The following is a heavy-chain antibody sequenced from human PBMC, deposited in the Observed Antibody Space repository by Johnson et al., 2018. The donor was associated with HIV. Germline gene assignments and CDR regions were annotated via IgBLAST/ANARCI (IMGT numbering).Heavy chain of an antibody. CDR1: GFTFSRFA. J-gene: IGHJ3*02. Sequence: QVQLVESGGGVVQPGRSLRLSCVASGFTFSRFAMHWVRQAPGKGLEWVTLISFDGTTKYYVDSVKGRFTISRDNSMNTLYLQMNSLTPEDTAVYYCAKPQQYDSSGYWSGRDASDIWGQGTMVTVSS. CDR2: ISFDGTTK. D-gene: IGHD3-22*01. V-gene: IGHV3-30*18. CDR3: AKPQQYDSSGYWSGRDASDI.